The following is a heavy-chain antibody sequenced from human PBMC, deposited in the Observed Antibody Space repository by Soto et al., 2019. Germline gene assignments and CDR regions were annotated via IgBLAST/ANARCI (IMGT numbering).Heavy chain of an antibody. Sequence: GGSLRLSCAASGFTFSDYYMSWIRQAPGKGLEWVSYISSSGSTIYYADSVKGRFTISRDNAKNSLYLQMNSLRAEDTAVYYCARDKSSPRIVVVVAATRYYMDVWGKGTTVTVSS. CDR2: ISSSGSTI. CDR1: GFTFSDYY. V-gene: IGHV3-11*01. D-gene: IGHD2-15*01. CDR3: ARDKSSPRIVVVVAATRYYMDV. J-gene: IGHJ6*03.